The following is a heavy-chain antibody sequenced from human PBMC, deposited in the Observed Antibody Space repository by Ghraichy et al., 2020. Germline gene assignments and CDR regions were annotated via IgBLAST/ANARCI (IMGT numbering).Heavy chain of an antibody. V-gene: IGHV1-24*01. D-gene: IGHD4-11*01. Sequence: ASVKVSCKVSGYTLTELSMHWVRQAPGKGLEWMGGFDPEDGETIYAQKFQGRVTMTEDTSTDTAYMELSSLRSEDTAVYYCASPSSKGHDYYYMDVWGKGTTVTVSS. CDR1: GYTLTELS. J-gene: IGHJ6*03. CDR3: ASPSSKGHDYYYMDV. CDR2: FDPEDGET.